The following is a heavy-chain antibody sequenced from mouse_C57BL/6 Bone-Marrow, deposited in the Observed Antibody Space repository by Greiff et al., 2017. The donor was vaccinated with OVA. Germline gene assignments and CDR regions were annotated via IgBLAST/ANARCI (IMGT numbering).Heavy chain of an antibody. Sequence: VQRVESGPGLVQPSQSLSITCTVSGFSLTSYGVHWVRQSPGKGLEWLGVIWSGGSTDYNAAFISRLSISKDNSKSQVFFKMNSLQADDTAIYYCARKRVYGPYYYAMDYWGQGTSVTVSS. V-gene: IGHV2-2*01. CDR1: GFSLTSYG. CDR2: IWSGGST. CDR3: ARKRVYGPYYYAMDY. J-gene: IGHJ4*01. D-gene: IGHD1-2*01.